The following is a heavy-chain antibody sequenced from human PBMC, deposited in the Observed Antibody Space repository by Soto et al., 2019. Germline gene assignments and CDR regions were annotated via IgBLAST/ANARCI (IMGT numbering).Heavy chain of an antibody. V-gene: IGHV3-53*01. CDR1: GYSVSVNY. CDR2: IYSGDRT. D-gene: IGHD1-26*01. Sequence: EVRLVESGGGLIQPGGSLRLSCAASGYSVSVNYMSWVRQAPGERLECVSVIYSGDRTDYADSVKGRFTISRDISTNTLFLQMNSLRPEDTAVYYCAGDGGSSKMYFWGQGTQVTVSS. J-gene: IGHJ4*02. CDR3: AGDGGSSKMYF.